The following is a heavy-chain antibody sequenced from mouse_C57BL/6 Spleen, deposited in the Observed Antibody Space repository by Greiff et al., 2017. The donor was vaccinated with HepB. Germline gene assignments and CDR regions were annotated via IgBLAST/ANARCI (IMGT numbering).Heavy chain of an antibody. CDR2: INPNNGGT. Sequence: VQLQQSGPELVKPGASVKMSCKASGYTFTDYNMHWVKQSHGKSLEWIGYINPNNGGTSYNQKFKGKATLTVNKSSSTAYMELRSLTSEDSAVYYCARSYYYGSIWYFDVWGTGTTVTVSS. CDR3: ARSYYYGSIWYFDV. CDR1: GYTFTDYN. D-gene: IGHD1-1*01. V-gene: IGHV1-22*01. J-gene: IGHJ1*03.